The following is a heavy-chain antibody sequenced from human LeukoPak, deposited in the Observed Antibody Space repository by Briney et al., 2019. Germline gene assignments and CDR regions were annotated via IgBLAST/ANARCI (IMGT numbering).Heavy chain of an antibody. CDR2: IYYSGST. V-gene: IGHV4-39*01. Sequence: SETLSLTCTVSGGSISSSSYYWGWIRQPPGKGLEWIGSIYYSGSTYYNPSLKSRVTISADTSKNQFSLKLSSVTAADTAVYYCAKGSGSYYSSDCWGQGTLVTVSS. D-gene: IGHD3-10*01. CDR3: AKGSGSYYSSDC. CDR1: GGSISSSSYY. J-gene: IGHJ4*02.